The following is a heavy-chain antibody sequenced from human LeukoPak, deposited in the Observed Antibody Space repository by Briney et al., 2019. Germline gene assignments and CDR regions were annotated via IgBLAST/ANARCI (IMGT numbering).Heavy chain of an antibody. Sequence: SETLSLTCTVSGGSINSYYWSWIRQPAGKGLEWIGRIYTSGSTNYNPSLKSRVTMSVDTSKNQFSLKLSSVTAADTAVYYCARGDAIAAADYFDYWGQGTLVTVSS. CDR1: GGSINSYY. CDR3: ARGDAIAAADYFDY. V-gene: IGHV4-4*07. D-gene: IGHD6-13*01. CDR2: IYTSGST. J-gene: IGHJ4*02.